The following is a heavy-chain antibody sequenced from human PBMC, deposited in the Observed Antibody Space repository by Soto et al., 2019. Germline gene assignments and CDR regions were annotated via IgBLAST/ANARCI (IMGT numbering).Heavy chain of an antibody. J-gene: IGHJ5*01. CDR3: ARFAEPPNCFDT. CDR1: GGSISSGGYY. V-gene: IGHV4-31*03. D-gene: IGHD1-1*01. Sequence: PSETLSLTCTVSGGSISSGGYYWSWIRQHPGRGLEWIGYIYYGGTTYYNPSLQSRLTISLDTSTNQFSLRLSSVTAADTAIYFCARFAEPPNCFDTCGHGTLVTVSS. CDR2: IYYGGTT.